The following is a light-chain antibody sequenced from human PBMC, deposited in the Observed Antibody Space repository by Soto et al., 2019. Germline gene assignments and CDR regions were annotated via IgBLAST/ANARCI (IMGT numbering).Light chain of an antibody. CDR1: QSVSNS. V-gene: IGKV3-11*01. CDR2: DAS. Sequence: EIVLTQSPATLSLSPGERATLSCRASQSVSNSLAWYQQKPGQAPRLLIYDASNRATGIPARFSGSGSGTDFTLTISSLEAEDFAVYYCQQRKYWRRTFGQGTKVEIK. CDR3: QQRKYWRRT. J-gene: IGKJ1*01.